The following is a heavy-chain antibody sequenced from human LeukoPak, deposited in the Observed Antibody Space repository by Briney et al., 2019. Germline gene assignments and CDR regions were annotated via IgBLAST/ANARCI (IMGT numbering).Heavy chain of an antibody. J-gene: IGHJ5*02. Sequence: PGGSLRLSCAASQFTFSSYAMSWVRQAPGKGLEWVSAISGSGGSTYYADSVKGRFTISRDNSKNTLYLQMNSLRAEDTAVYYCAKDSYYGGNSGWFDPWGQGTLVTVSS. CDR1: QFTFSSYA. CDR3: AKDSYYGGNSGWFDP. CDR2: ISGSGGST. D-gene: IGHD4-23*01. V-gene: IGHV3-23*01.